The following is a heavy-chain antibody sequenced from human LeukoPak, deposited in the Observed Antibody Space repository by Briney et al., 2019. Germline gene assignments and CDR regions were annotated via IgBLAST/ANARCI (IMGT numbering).Heavy chain of an antibody. CDR1: GGSISSYY. J-gene: IGHJ4*02. V-gene: IGHV4-59*12. CDR2: IYNSGTT. Sequence: SETLSLTCTISGGSISSYYWSWIRQPPGKGLEWIGYIYNSGTTNYNPSLNSRVTISIDTSKSQLSLKLSSLTAADTAVYYCARNDILTGSTYYFDYWGQGTLVTVSS. CDR3: ARNDILTGSTYYFDY. D-gene: IGHD3-9*01.